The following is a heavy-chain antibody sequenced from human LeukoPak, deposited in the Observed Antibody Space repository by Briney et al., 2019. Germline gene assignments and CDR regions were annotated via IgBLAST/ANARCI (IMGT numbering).Heavy chain of an antibody. CDR3: PRVRYSSPDLHCDY. CDR1: GGFLSSYY. V-gene: IGHV4-4*07. D-gene: IGHD6-19*01. Sequence: PSETLSLTCTVSGGFLSSYYWSWLRQPAGKGLEWIGRIYTSGSNNYNPSLKSRVTMSVDTSKNQFSLKLSSVTAADTAVYYCPRVRYSSPDLHCDYWGQGTLVTVSS. J-gene: IGHJ4*02. CDR2: IYTSGSN.